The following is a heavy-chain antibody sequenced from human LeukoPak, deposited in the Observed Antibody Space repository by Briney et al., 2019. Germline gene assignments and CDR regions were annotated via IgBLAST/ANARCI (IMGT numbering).Heavy chain of an antibody. CDR1: GFTFSNAW. Sequence: GGSLRLSCAASGFTFSNAWMSWVRQAPGKGLEWVGRIKSKTDGGTTDYAAPVKGRFTISRDDSKNTLYLQMNSLKTEDTAVYYCTTDIRFLEWLSDLFDYWGQGTLVTVSS. J-gene: IGHJ4*02. CDR2: IKSKTDGGTT. CDR3: TTDIRFLEWLSDLFDY. V-gene: IGHV3-15*01. D-gene: IGHD3-3*01.